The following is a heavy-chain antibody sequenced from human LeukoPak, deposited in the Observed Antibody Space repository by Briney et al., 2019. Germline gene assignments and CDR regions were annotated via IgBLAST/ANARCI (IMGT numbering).Heavy chain of an antibody. V-gene: IGHV3-53*05. D-gene: IGHD5-12*01. CDR2: IYSGGST. CDR3: ARAWATIAALFDV. J-gene: IGHJ3*01. CDR1: GFTVSSNY. Sequence: GGSLRLSCAASGFTVSSNYMSWVRQAPGKGLEWVSVIYSGGSTYYADSVKGRFTISRDNSKNTLYLQMNSLRAEDTAVYYCARAWATIAALFDVWGQGTMVTVSS.